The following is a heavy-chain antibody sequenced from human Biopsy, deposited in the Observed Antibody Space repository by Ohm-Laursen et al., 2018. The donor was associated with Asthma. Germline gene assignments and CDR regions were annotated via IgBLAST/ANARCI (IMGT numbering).Heavy chain of an antibody. CDR1: GFTVSTNG. V-gene: IGHV3-30*03. CDR2: ISYDGGNK. J-gene: IGHJ3*02. Sequence: SLRLSCSASGFTVSTNGMSWVRQPPGKGLEWVAVISYDGGNKFYGDSVKGRFTLSRDNSRNTLYLQMNSLRVEDTAIYYCARTHERWTSIQDDALDIWGQGTMVIVSS. CDR3: ARTHERWTSIQDDALDI. D-gene: IGHD4-23*01.